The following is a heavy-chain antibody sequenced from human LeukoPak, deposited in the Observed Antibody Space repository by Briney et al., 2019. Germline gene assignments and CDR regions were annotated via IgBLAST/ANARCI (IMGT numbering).Heavy chain of an antibody. CDR1: GDSISSSSYS. V-gene: IGHV4-39*01. CDR3: ARHSDCVTSSCYTGYFDY. CDR2: IYYSGST. D-gene: IGHD2-2*02. J-gene: IGHJ4*02. Sequence: SETLSLTCAVSGDSISSSSYSWGWIRQPPGKGLEWIGSIYYSGSTYHNPSLKSRVTISVDISKNQFFLKLSSVTAADTAVYYCARHSDCVTSSCYTGYFDYWGQGTLVTVSS.